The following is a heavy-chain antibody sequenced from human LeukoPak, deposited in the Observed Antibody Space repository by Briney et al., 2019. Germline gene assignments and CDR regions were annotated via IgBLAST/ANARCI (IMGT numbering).Heavy chain of an antibody. V-gene: IGHV4-34*01. CDR3: ARHLPIIVVVPAAFGGYFDY. CDR2: INHSGST. Sequence: PSETLSLTCAVYGGSFSGYYWSWIRQPPGRGLEWIGEINHSGSTNYNPSLKSRVTISVDTSKNQFSLKLSSVTAADTAVYYCARHLPIIVVVPAAFGGYFDYWGQGTLVTVSS. J-gene: IGHJ4*02. D-gene: IGHD2-2*01. CDR1: GGSFSGYY.